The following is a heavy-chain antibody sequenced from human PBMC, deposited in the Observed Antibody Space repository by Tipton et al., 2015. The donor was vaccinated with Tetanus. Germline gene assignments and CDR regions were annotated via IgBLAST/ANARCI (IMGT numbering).Heavy chain of an antibody. CDR1: GFTFSNYG. J-gene: IGHJ2*01. V-gene: IGHV3-21*04. CDR3: ARQRLSGYFDL. Sequence: GSLRLSCAASGFTFSNYGMHWVRQAPGKGLEWVACISGSSSTIYYTDSVKGRFTVSRDNAKNSVYLQMTSLRAEDTAVYYCARQRLSGYFDLWGRGTLVTVSS. CDR2: ISGSSSTI. D-gene: IGHD6-25*01.